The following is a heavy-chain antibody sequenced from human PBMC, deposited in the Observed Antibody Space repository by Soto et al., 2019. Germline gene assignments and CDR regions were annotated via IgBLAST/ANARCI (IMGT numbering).Heavy chain of an antibody. CDR2: IKSKTDGGTT. CDR1: GFTFSNAW. V-gene: IGHV3-15*01. J-gene: IGHJ5*02. D-gene: IGHD3-10*01. Sequence: PGGSLRLSCAASGFTFSNAWMSWVRQAPGKGLEWVGRIKSKTDGGTTDYAAPVKGRFTISRDDSKNTLYLQMNSLKTEDTAVYYCTTDWRMVRDRANWFDPWGQGTLVTVSS. CDR3: TTDWRMVRDRANWFDP.